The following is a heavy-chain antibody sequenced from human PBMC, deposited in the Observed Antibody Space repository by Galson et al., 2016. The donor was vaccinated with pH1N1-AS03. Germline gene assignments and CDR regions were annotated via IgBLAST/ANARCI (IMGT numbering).Heavy chain of an antibody. J-gene: IGHJ3*01. CDR3: ARHGDSGHDDAFDV. CDR1: GYTFITYW. D-gene: IGHD5-12*01. V-gene: IGHV5-51*01. CDR2: IWPSDSDT. Sequence: QSGAEVKEPGQSLRISCKASGYTFITYWLAWVRQKPGKGLEWMGIIWPSDSDTRYSPSFQGQVTMSADKSINTGYLEFTSLKAADTATYYCARHGDSGHDDAFDVWGQGTVVTVTS.